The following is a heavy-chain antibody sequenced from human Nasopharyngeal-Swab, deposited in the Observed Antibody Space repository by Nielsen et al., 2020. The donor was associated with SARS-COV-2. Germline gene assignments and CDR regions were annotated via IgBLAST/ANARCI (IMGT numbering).Heavy chain of an antibody. CDR2: IYPGDSDT. CDR3: ARQASHYDFWSGSAYYMDV. D-gene: IGHD3-3*01. CDR1: GYSFTSYW. J-gene: IGHJ6*03. Sequence: GESLKISCKGSGYSFTSYWIDWVRQMPGKGLEWMGIIYPGDSDTRYSPSFQGQVTISADKSISTAYLQWSSLKASDTAMYYCARQASHYDFWSGSAYYMDVWGKGTTVTVSS. V-gene: IGHV5-51*01.